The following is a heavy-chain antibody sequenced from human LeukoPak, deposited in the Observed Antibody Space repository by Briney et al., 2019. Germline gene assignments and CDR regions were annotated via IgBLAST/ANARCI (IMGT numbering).Heavy chain of an antibody. V-gene: IGHV1-69*04. J-gene: IGHJ3*02. CDR1: GGTFSSYA. CDR2: TIPILGIA. CDR3: ARARRYFDSSDDDAFDI. Sequence: GASVKVSCKASGGTFSSYAISWVRQAPGQGLEWMGRTIPILGIANYAQKFQGRVTITADKSTSTAYMELSSLRSEDTAVYYCARARRYFDSSDDDAFDIWGQGTMVTVSS. D-gene: IGHD3-22*01.